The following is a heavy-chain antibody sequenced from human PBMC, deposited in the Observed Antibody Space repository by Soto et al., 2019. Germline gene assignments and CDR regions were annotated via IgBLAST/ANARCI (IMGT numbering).Heavy chain of an antibody. CDR3: ASGIAAAGTSINYYGMDV. J-gene: IGHJ6*02. CDR1: GGTFSSYA. D-gene: IGHD6-13*01. CDR2: IIPIFGTA. V-gene: IGHV1-69*01. Sequence: QVQLVQSGAEVKKPGSSVKVSCQASGGTFSSYAISWVRQAPGQGLEWMGGIIPIFGTANYAQKFQGRVTITADESTSTAYMELSSLRSEDTAVYYCASGIAAAGTSINYYGMDVWGQGTTVTVSS.